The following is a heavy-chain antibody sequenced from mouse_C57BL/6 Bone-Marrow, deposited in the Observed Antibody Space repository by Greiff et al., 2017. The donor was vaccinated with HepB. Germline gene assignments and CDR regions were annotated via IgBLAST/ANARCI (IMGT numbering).Heavy chain of an antibody. CDR2: IDPSDSYT. CDR1: GYTFTSYW. Sequence: QQSCKASGYTFTSYWMHWVKQRPGQGLEWIGEIDPSDSYTNYNQKFKGKSTLTVDKSSSTAYMQLSSLTSEDSAVYYCARNEYGGYYQAWFAYWGQGTLVTVSA. D-gene: IGHD2-3*01. J-gene: IGHJ3*01. V-gene: IGHV1-69*01. CDR3: ARNEYGGYYQAWFAY.